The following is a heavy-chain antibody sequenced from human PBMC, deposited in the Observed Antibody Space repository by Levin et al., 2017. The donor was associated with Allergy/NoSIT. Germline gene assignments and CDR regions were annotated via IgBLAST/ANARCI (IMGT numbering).Heavy chain of an antibody. D-gene: IGHD5-24*01. J-gene: IGHJ4*02. Sequence: GASVKVSCKASGYTFSNFNINWVRQATGQGLEWMGWMNPNNGNTGSSQKFQGRLTMTRNTSIDTAYMELSSLRSEDTAVYYCGRGQVADMATIYYWGQGTLVTVSS. CDR2: MNPNNGNT. CDR3: GRGQVADMATIYY. V-gene: IGHV1-8*01. CDR1: GYTFSNFN.